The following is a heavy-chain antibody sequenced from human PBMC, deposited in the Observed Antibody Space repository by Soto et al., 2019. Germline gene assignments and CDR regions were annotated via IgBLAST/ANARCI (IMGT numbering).Heavy chain of an antibody. J-gene: IGHJ2*01. CDR3: AKTHCSSTSCYPYWYFDL. D-gene: IGHD2-2*01. CDR1: GFTFSSYA. V-gene: IGHV3-23*01. CDR2: ISGSGGST. Sequence: EVQLLESGGGLVQPGGSLRLSCAASGFTFSSYAMSWVRQAPGKGLEWVSAISGSGGSTYYADSVKGRFTITRDNSKNTLNLQMNSLRAEDTAVYYCAKTHCSSTSCYPYWYFDLWGRGTLVTVSS.